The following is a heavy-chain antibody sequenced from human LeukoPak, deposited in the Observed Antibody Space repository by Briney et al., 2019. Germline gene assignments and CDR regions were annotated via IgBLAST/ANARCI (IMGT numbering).Heavy chain of an antibody. CDR3: ARDRAAGTLDF. CDR2: IQYSGTT. CDR1: SGSITGYY. J-gene: IGHJ4*02. Sequence: SETLSLTCTVSSGSITGYYWAWIRQPPGKGLEWIGYIQYSGTTEYNPYLASRASISVDTAKDQFSLNLRSVTAADTAVYYCARDRAAGTLDFWGQGTLVTVSS. D-gene: IGHD6-13*01. V-gene: IGHV4-59*01.